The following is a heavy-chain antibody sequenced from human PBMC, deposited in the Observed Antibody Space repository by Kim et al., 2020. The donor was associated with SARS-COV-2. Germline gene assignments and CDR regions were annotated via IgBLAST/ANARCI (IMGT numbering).Heavy chain of an antibody. CDR3: ARFQAFPGEGMDV. V-gene: IGHV1-46*01. J-gene: IGHJ6*02. D-gene: IGHD3-10*01. Sequence: YAQKFQSRVTMTRDTSASTVYMELSSLRSEDTAVYYCARFQAFPGEGMDVWGQGTTVTVSS.